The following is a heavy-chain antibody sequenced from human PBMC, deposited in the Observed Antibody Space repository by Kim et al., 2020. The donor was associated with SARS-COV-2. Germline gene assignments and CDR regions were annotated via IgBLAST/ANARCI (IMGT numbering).Heavy chain of an antibody. CDR2: EK. V-gene: IGHV3-7*01. D-gene: IGHD3-22*01. Sequence: EKYYVDSGKGRFTISRDNAKNSLYLQMNSLRAEDTAVYYCAQSSGYQFDYWGQGTLVTVSS. CDR3: AQSSGYQFDY. J-gene: IGHJ4*02.